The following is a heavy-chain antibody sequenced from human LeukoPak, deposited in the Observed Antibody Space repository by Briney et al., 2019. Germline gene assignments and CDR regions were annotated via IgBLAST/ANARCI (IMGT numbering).Heavy chain of an antibody. Sequence: GGSLRLSCAASGFTFSSYSMNWVRQAPGKGLEWVSSISSSSSYIYYADSVKGRFTISRDNAKNSLYLQMNSLRAEDTAVYYCAGGKQREYQLPRGDYRGQGTLVTVSS. V-gene: IGHV3-21*01. CDR3: AGGKQREYQLPRGDY. J-gene: IGHJ4*02. D-gene: IGHD2-2*01. CDR1: GFTFSSYS. CDR2: ISSSSSYI.